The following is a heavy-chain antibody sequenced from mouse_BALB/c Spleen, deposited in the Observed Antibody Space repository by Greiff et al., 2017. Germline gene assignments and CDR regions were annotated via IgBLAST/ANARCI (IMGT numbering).Heavy chain of an antibody. CDR1: GFSLSRYS. Sequence: QVQLKESGPGLVAPSQSLSITCTVSGFSLSRYSVHWVRQPPGKGLEWLGMIWGGGSTDYNSALKSRLSTSKDNSKSQVFLKMNSLQTDDTAMYYCASPQLGLRRAMDYWGQGTSVTVSS. J-gene: IGHJ4*01. CDR2: IWGGGST. D-gene: IGHD3-1*01. CDR3: ASPQLGLRRAMDY. V-gene: IGHV2-6-4*01.